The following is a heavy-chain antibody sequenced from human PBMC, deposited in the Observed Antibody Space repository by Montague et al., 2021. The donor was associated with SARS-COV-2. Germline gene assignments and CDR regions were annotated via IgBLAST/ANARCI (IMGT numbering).Heavy chain of an antibody. J-gene: IGHJ3*02. CDR2: IYYSGST. CDR3: ARLRGDYGGTYDTFDI. V-gene: IGHV4-39*01. D-gene: IGHD4-23*01. Sequence: SETLSLTCTVSGGSISSRSYEWGWIRQPPGKGLEWIGSIYYSGSTYYNPSLKSRVTISVDTSKNQFSLKLSSVTAADTAVYYCARLRGDYGGTYDTFDIWGQGTMVTVSS. CDR1: GGSISSRSYE.